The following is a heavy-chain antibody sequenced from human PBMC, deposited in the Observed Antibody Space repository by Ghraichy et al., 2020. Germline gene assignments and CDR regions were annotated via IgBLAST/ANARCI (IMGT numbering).Heavy chain of an antibody. J-gene: IGHJ6*02. V-gene: IGHV4-59*01. D-gene: IGHD4-11*01. Sequence: SETLSLTCTVSGGSISSYYWSWIRQPPGKGLEWIGYIYYSGSTNYNPSLKSRVTISVDTSKNQFSLKLSSVTAADTAVYYCAREILAHDYSNYVVYYYYYGMDVWGQGTTVTVSS. CDR1: GGSISSYY. CDR3: AREILAHDYSNYVVYYYYYGMDV. CDR2: IYYSGST.